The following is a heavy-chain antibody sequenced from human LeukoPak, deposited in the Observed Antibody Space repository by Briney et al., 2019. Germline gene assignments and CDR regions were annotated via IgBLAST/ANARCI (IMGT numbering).Heavy chain of an antibody. V-gene: IGHV5-51*01. Sequence: GESLKISCKGSGYSFTSYWIGWVRQMPGKGLEWMGIIYPGDSDTRYSPSFQGQVTISADKSISTAYLQWSSLKASDTAMYYCARTSCGGGDCYPSDYWGQGTLVTVSS. J-gene: IGHJ4*02. D-gene: IGHD2-21*02. CDR3: ARTSCGGGDCYPSDY. CDR1: GYSFTSYW. CDR2: IYPGDSDT.